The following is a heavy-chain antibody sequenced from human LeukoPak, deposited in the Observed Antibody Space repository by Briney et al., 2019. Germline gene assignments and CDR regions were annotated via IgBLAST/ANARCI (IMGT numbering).Heavy chain of an antibody. CDR1: GYSFTSYW. CDR3: ARHQPGLRFLEWLPKRKYYYYMDV. J-gene: IGHJ6*03. V-gene: IGHV5-51*01. Sequence: GESLKISCKGSGYSFTSYWIGWVRQMPGKGLEWMGIIYPGDSDTRYSPSFQGQVTISADKSISTAYLQWSSLKASDTAMYYCARHQPGLRFLEWLPKRKYYYYMDVWGKGTTVTVSS. CDR2: IYPGDSDT. D-gene: IGHD3-3*01.